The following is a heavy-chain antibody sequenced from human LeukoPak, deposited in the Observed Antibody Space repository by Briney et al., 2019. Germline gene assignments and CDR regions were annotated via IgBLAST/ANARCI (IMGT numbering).Heavy chain of an antibody. V-gene: IGHV3-11*01. CDR3: ARDEGLYSYDSSGEFDY. CDR2: ISSSATTT. CDR1: GFNFGDYY. Sequence: GGSLRLSCEVSGFNFGDYYMSWIRQAPGKGLEWICYISSSATTTYYADSVKGRFTISRDNGKNSLYLQMDSLRAEDTAIYYCARDEGLYSYDSSGEFDYWGRGTLVTVSS. J-gene: IGHJ4*02. D-gene: IGHD3-22*01.